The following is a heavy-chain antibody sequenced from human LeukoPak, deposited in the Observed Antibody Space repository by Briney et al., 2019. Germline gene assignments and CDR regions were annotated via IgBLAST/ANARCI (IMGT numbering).Heavy chain of an antibody. CDR3: ARGTRLRLGELSLRHAFDI. V-gene: IGHV1-46*01. D-gene: IGHD3-16*02. CDR2: INPSGGST. CDR1: GYTFTSYY. J-gene: IGHJ3*02. Sequence: GASVKVSCKASGYTFTSYYMRWVRQAPGQGLEWMGIINPSGGSTSYAQKFQGRVTMTRDTSTSTVYMELSSLRSEDTAVYYCARGTRLRLGELSLRHAFDIWGQGTMVTVSS.